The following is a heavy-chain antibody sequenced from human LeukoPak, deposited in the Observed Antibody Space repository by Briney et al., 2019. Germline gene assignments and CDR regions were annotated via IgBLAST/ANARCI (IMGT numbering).Heavy chain of an antibody. V-gene: IGHV4-4*02. CDR1: GGSISSSNW. J-gene: IGHJ5*02. CDR3: ARDAAGEGRLVITWFDP. D-gene: IGHD3-22*01. CDR2: IYTSGST. Sequence: SETLSLTCTVSGGSISSSNWWSWVRQPPGKGLEWIGRIYTSGSTNYNPSLKSRVTMSVDTSKNQFSLKLSSVTAADTAVYFCARDAAGEGRLVITWFDPWGQGTLVTVSS.